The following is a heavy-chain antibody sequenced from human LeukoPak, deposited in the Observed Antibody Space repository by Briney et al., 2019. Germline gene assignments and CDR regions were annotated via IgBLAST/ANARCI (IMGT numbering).Heavy chain of an antibody. CDR3: ARALAVAGTGGFDP. V-gene: IGHV3-74*01. Sequence: GGSLRLSCAAPGFTFTSYWMHWVRQAPGKGLVWVSRINTDGSNTSYADSVKGRFTISRDNAKNTLYLQMSSLRAEDTAVYYCARALAVAGTGGFDPWGQGTLVTVSS. CDR2: INTDGSNT. J-gene: IGHJ5*02. D-gene: IGHD6-19*01. CDR1: GFTFTSYW.